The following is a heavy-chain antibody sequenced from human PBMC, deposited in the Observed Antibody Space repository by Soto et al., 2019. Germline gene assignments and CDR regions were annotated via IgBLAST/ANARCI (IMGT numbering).Heavy chain of an antibody. CDR2: IKSKTDGGTT. J-gene: IGHJ3*02. V-gene: IGHV3-15*07. CDR1: GFTFSNAW. Sequence: SGGSLRLSCAASGFTFSNAWMNWVRQAPGKGLEWVGRIKSKTDGGTTDYAAPVKGRFTISRDDSKNTLYLQMNSLKTEDTAVYYCTTPFAQHIVAFDPPNDAFDIWGQGTMVTVSS. D-gene: IGHD2-21*01. CDR3: TTPFAQHIVAFDPPNDAFDI.